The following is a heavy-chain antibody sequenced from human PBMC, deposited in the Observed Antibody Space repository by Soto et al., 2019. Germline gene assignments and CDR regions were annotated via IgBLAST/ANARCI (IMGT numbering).Heavy chain of an antibody. V-gene: IGHV3-23*01. CDR3: AKDAAAVGYYYYGMDV. J-gene: IGHJ6*02. CDR2: ISGSGGST. D-gene: IGHD1-26*01. Sequence: LKLNCADSGFTFSNYTMSWVRQAPGKWLEWVSAISGSGGSTYYADTVKGRFTISRDNSKNTLYLQMNSLRAEETAVYYCAKDAAAVGYYYYGMDVWGQGTTVTVSS. CDR1: GFTFSNYT.